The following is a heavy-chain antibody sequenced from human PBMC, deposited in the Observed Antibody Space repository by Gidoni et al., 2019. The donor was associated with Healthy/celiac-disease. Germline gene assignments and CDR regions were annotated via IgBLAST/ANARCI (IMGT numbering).Heavy chain of an antibody. CDR3: ARGGSSSWAIVVVPAAQWFDP. CDR1: GGSFRGYY. CDR2: INHSGST. V-gene: IGHV4-34*01. D-gene: IGHD2-2*01. Sequence: QVQLQQWGAGLLKPSETLSLTCAVYGGSFRGYYWSWIRQPPGKGLEWIGEINHSGSTNYNPSLKSRVTISVDTSKNQFSLKLSSVTAADTAVYYCARGGSSSWAIVVVPAAQWFDPWGQGTLVTVSS. J-gene: IGHJ5*02.